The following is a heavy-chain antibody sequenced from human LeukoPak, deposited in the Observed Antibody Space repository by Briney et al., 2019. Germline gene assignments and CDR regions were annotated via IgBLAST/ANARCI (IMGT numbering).Heavy chain of an antibody. CDR3: ARLGPGDHAFDI. J-gene: IGHJ3*02. CDR2: ISYSGSI. V-gene: IGHV4-59*08. CDR1: GGSISSYY. D-gene: IGHD2-21*02. Sequence: SETLSLTCTVSGGSISSYYRSWIRQPPGKGLEWIGYISYSGSINYNPSLKSRVTKSVDTSKNQFSLKLSSVTAADTAVYYCARLGPGDHAFDIWGQGTMVTVSS.